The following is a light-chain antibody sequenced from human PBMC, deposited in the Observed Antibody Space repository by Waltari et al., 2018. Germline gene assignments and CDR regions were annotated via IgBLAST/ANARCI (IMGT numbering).Light chain of an antibody. CDR2: DKN. J-gene: IGLJ2*01. CDR1: SLRRYY. Sequence: SSELTQDPAVSVAMGQTVRITCQGDSLRRYYASRYQQRPGKAPILVIYDKNNRPSGVPDRFSGSSSHNTGSLTITGAQAEDEASYYCHSRDASGVAGSFGGGTKLTVL. V-gene: IGLV3-19*01. CDR3: HSRDASGVAGS.